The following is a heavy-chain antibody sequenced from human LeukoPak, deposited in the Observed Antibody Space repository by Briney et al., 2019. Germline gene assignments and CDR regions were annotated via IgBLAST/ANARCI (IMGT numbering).Heavy chain of an antibody. CDR3: ARRMYSGSYHPFDY. J-gene: IGHJ4*02. CDR2: MYYSGNT. D-gene: IGHD1-26*01. Sequence: SETLSLTCTVSGGSISSSSYYWGWIRQPPGKGLEWIGSMYYSGNTYYNPSLKSRVTISVGTSKNQFSLKMSSVTAADAAVYFCARRMYSGSYHPFDYWGQGTLVTVSS. V-gene: IGHV4-39*01. CDR1: GGSISSSSYY.